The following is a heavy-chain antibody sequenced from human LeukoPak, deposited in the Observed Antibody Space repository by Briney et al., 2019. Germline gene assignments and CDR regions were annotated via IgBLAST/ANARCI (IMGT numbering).Heavy chain of an antibody. J-gene: IGHJ4*02. CDR2: IRSKLYGGTT. CDR1: GFSFGDYA. CDR3: SRTRRASCGGDCYSFDY. Sequence: GGSLRLSCTASGFSFGDYAVTWFRQAPGMGLEWVTFIRSKLYGGTTEYAASVKGRFTISRDDSKSIAYLQMNSLNTEDTAVYYCSRTRRASCGGDCYSFDYWGQGTLVTVSS. D-gene: IGHD2-21*02. V-gene: IGHV3-49*03.